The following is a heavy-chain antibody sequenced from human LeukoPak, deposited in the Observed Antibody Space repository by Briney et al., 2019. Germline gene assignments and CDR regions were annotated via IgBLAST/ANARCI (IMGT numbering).Heavy chain of an antibody. D-gene: IGHD3-16*01. Sequence: GGSLRLACAASGFTFSSYAMSWVRQAPGKGLEGVSAISGSGGSTYYADSVKGRFTISRDNSKNTLYLQMNSLRAEDTAVYYCAKSGRLWGSYSFDYWGQGTLVTVSS. J-gene: IGHJ4*02. CDR3: AKSGRLWGSYSFDY. CDR1: GFTFSSYA. CDR2: ISGSGGST. V-gene: IGHV3-23*01.